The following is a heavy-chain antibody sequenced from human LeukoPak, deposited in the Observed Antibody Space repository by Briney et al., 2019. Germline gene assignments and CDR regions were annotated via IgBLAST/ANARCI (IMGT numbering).Heavy chain of an antibody. CDR2: ISSSGNTI. V-gene: IGHV3-48*03. Sequence: GGSLRLSCAASGLTISSYEMSWVRQAAGKGLEWISYISSSGNTIFYPDSVKGRFTISRDNAKNSLHLQMNSLTAEDTAVYYCARGGGRGDYNERYYFDYWGQGTLVTVSS. CDR3: ARGGGRGDYNERYYFDY. CDR1: GLTISSYE. D-gene: IGHD3-22*01. J-gene: IGHJ4*02.